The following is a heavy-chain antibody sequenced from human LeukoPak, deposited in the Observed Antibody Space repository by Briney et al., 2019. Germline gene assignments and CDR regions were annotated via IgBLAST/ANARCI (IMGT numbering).Heavy chain of an antibody. J-gene: IGHJ6*04. Sequence: GRSLRLSCAASGFTFSSYGMHWVRQAPGKGLEWVAVIWYDGSNKYYADSVKGRFTISRDNSKNTQYLQMNSLRAEDTAVYYCASRVVVPAANMDVWGKGTTVTVSS. V-gene: IGHV3-33*01. CDR1: GFTFSSYG. CDR2: IWYDGSNK. CDR3: ASRVVVPAANMDV. D-gene: IGHD2-2*01.